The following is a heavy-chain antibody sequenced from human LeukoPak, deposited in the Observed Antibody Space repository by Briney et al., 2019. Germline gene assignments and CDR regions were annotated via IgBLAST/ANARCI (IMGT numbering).Heavy chain of an antibody. CDR3: ARSEYSYDSRGYWYIDS. Sequence: KPGGSLRLSCASSGFTFSNFGMNWVRQAPGRGLEWVSSISPSGTYISYTDSVKGRFTISRDNAHNSLYLQMNSLRAEDTAVYFCARSEYSYDSRGYWYIDSWGQGVLVTVFS. J-gene: IGHJ4*02. CDR1: GFTFSNFG. V-gene: IGHV3-21*06. CDR2: ISPSGTYI. D-gene: IGHD3-22*01.